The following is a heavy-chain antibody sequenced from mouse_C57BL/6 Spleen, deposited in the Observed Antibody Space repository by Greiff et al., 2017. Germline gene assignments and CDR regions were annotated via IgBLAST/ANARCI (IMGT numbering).Heavy chain of an antibody. CDR3: AREAIYYDYDGFAY. CDR2: INPSGGYP. Sequence: VQLQQSGAELAKPGASVKLSCKASGYTFTSYWMHWVKQRPGQGLEWIGNINPSGGYPKYNQKFKDKATLTADKSSSTAYMQLSSLTSEDSAVYYCAREAIYYDYDGFAYWGQGTLVTVSA. V-gene: IGHV1-7*01. D-gene: IGHD2-4*01. CDR1: GYTFTSYW. J-gene: IGHJ3*01.